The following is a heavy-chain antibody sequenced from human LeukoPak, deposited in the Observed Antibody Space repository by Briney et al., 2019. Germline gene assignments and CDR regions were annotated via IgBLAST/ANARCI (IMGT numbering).Heavy chain of an antibody. D-gene: IGHD1-1*01. CDR2: ISAYNGDT. CDR3: ARDQTRFDP. CDR1: GYIFTNYG. V-gene: IGHV1-18*01. J-gene: IGHJ5*02. Sequence: ASVKVSCKTSGYIFTNYGITWVRQAPGQGLEWMGWISAYNGDTNYAQKPQGRVTMTTDTSTTTAYMELRSLSSDDTAMYYCARDQTRFDPWGQGTLVTVSS.